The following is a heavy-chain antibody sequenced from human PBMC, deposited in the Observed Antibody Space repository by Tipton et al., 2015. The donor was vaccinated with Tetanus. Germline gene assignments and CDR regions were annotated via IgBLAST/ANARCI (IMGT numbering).Heavy chain of an antibody. J-gene: IGHJ4*02. D-gene: IGHD6-25*01. CDR3: AKGRAAATYFFDY. V-gene: IGHV3-23*01. CDR2: IGGSGGAS. Sequence: SLRLSCVASGFTFSHFAVSWVRQAPGKGLECVSAIGGSGGASYYADSVKGRFTISRDNSKSTLYLQVHSLRVEDTAIYFCAKGRAAATYFFDYWGQGTPVTVSS. CDR1: GFTFSHFA.